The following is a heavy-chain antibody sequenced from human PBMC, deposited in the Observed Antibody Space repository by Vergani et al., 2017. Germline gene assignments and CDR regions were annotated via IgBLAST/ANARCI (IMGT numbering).Heavy chain of an antibody. V-gene: IGHV4-38-2*01. J-gene: IGHJ4*02. CDR2: IYHSGST. Sequence: QVQLQESGPGLVKPSENLSLTCAVSGYSISSGYYWGWIRQPPGKGLEWIGSIYHSGSTYYNPSLKSRVTISVDTSKNQFSLKLSSVTAADTAVYYCARWGSITIPIWGQGTLVTVSS. CDR1: GYSISSGYY. CDR3: ARWGSITIPI. D-gene: IGHD3-9*01.